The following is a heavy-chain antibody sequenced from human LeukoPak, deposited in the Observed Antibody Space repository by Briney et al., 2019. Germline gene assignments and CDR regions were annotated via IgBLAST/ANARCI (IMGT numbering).Heavy chain of an antibody. V-gene: IGHV3-7*01. Sequence: GGSLRLSCSASGFTFSDYWMMWVRQAPGRGRGGVGIIRQDDSEKNYVDSVKGRFTISRDNAKSSLYLQMNSLRAEDTAIYYCATDRKVGTWDPRFNYWGQGTLVTVSS. J-gene: IGHJ4*02. CDR2: IRQDDSEK. D-gene: IGHD4-23*01. CDR3: ATDRKVGTWDPRFNY. CDR1: GFTFSDYW.